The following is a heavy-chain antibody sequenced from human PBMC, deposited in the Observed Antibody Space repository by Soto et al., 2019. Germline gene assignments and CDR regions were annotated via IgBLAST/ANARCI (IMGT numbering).Heavy chain of an antibody. V-gene: IGHV4-30-4*01. CDR1: CASINSGDYY. D-gene: IGHD2-2*01. CDR3: ARQVTAAPHYYYYGMDV. CDR2: IYYSGIT. J-gene: IGHJ6*02. Sequence: SETLSLTCTVSCASINSGDYYWSWIRQPPGKGLEWIGHIYYSGITYYNPSLKSRACISVDSSKSQVSLKLSSVTAADTAVYYWARQVTAAPHYYYYGMDVGAQGTTVTVSS.